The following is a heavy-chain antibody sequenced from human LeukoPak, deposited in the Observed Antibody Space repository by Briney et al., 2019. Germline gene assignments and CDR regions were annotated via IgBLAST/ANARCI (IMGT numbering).Heavy chain of an antibody. Sequence: SETLSLTCTVSGGSISSSSYYWGWIRQPPGKGLEWIGSIYYSGSTYYNPSLKSRVTISVDTSKNQFSLKLSSVTAADTAVYYCARTTYGSGSYYNWFDPWGQGTLVTVSS. V-gene: IGHV4-39*01. D-gene: IGHD3-10*01. CDR3: ARTTYGSGSYYNWFDP. CDR1: GGSISSSSYY. J-gene: IGHJ5*02. CDR2: IYYSGST.